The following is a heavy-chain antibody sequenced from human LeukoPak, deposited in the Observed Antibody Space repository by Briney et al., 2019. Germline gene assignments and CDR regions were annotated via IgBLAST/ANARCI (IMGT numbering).Heavy chain of an antibody. CDR2: ISYDGSNK. CDR1: GFTFSSYA. V-gene: IGHV3-30-3*01. D-gene: IGHD3-22*01. Sequence: GSLRLSCAASGFTFSSYAMHWVRQAPGKGLEWVAVISYDGSNKYYADSVKGRFTISRDNSKNTLYLQMNSLRAEDTAVYYCAKDRGRYYDSSGYYWGYYFDSWGQGILVTVST. J-gene: IGHJ4*02. CDR3: AKDRGRYYDSSGYYWGYYFDS.